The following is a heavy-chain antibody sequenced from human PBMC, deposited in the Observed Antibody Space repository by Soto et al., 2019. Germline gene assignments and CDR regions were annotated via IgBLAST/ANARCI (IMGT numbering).Heavy chain of an antibody. V-gene: IGHV3-23*01. CDR1: GFTFSSYA. D-gene: IGHD6-6*01. CDR2: ISGSGGST. Sequence: EVQLLESGGGLVQPGGSLRLSCAASGFTFSSYAMSWVRQAPGKGLEWVSAISGSGGSTYYADSVKGRFTISRDNSKNTLYLQMNSLRAEDTAVYYCAKVPVLRIAARYWYFDLWGRGTLVTVSS. J-gene: IGHJ2*01. CDR3: AKVPVLRIAARYWYFDL.